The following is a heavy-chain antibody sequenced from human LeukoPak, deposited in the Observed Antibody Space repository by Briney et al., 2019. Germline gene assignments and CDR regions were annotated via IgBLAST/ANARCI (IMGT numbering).Heavy chain of an antibody. J-gene: IGHJ4*02. CDR1: GFTFSSYA. CDR2: ISYDGSNK. V-gene: IGHV3-30-3*01. Sequence: GRSLRLSCAASGFTFSSYAMHWVRQAPGKGLEWVAVISYDGSNKYYADSVKGRFTISRGNSKNTLYLQMNSLRAEDTAVYYCARGYCSSTSCYTLDYWGQGTLVTVSS. CDR3: ARGYCSSTSCYTLDY. D-gene: IGHD2-2*02.